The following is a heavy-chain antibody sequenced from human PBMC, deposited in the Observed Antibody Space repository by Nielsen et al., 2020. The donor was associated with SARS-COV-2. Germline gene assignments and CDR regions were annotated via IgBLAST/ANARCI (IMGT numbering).Heavy chain of an antibody. V-gene: IGHV1-2*06. CDR1: GYTFTGYY. CDR2: INPNSGGT. CDR3: ARPIDPYYYYYYGMDV. J-gene: IGHJ6*02. Sequence: ASVKVSCKASGYTFTGYYMHWVRQAPGQGLEWMGRINPNSGGTNYAQKFQGRVTMTTDTSTSTAYMELRSLRSDDTAVYYCARPIDPYYYYYYGMDVWGQGTTVTVSS. D-gene: IGHD1-26*01.